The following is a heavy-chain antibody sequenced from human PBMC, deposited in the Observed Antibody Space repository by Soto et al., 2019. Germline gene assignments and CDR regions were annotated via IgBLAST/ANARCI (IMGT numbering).Heavy chain of an antibody. CDR1: GYTFTSYY. CDR2: INPSGGST. V-gene: IGHV1-46*01. CDR3: AREIFLPHDGYYYYYGIAV. Sequence: QVQLVQSGAEVKKPGASVKVSCKASGYTFTSYYMHWVRQAPGQGLEWMGIINPSGGSTSYAQKFQGRVNMTRDTSTGTAYLELSSLGSDDTAVYYCAREIFLPHDGYYYYYGIAVWGHGPTVTVSS. D-gene: IGHD3-3*01. J-gene: IGHJ6*02.